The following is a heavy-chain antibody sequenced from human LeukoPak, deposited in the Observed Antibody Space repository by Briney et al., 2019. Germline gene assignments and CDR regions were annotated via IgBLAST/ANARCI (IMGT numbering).Heavy chain of an antibody. CDR3: AKTPQYYGWGIYYFDY. CDR1: GFTFSSYA. V-gene: IGHV3-23*01. J-gene: IGHJ4*02. CDR2: ISGSGGST. D-gene: IGHD3-10*01. Sequence: QSGGSLRLSCAASGFTFSSYAMSWVRQAPGRGLEWVSVISGSGGSTYYADSVKGRFTFSRDNSKSTLYLQMNSLRAEDTAVYYCAKTPQYYGWGIYYFDYWGQGTRVTVSS.